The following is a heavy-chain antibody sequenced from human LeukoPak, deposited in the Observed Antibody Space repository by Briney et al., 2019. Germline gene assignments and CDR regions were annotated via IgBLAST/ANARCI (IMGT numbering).Heavy chain of an antibody. V-gene: IGHV1-18*01. CDR1: GYTFTSYG. CDR2: ISAYNGNT. D-gene: IGHD3-22*01. J-gene: IGHJ4*02. CDR3: ARDLFGYDSSGYGGDY. Sequence: ASVKVSCKASGYTFTSYGISWVRRAPGQGLEWMGWISAYNGNTNYAQKLQGRVTMTTDTSTSTAYMELRSLRSDDTAVYYCARDLFGYDSSGYGGDYWGQGTLVTVSS.